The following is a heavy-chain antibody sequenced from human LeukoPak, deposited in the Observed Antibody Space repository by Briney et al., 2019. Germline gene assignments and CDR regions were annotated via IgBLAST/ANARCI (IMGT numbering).Heavy chain of an antibody. Sequence: ASVKVSCKVSGYTLSELSMHWVRQAPGKGLEWRGGFQPEDSETVYAQKFQGRVTMTEDTSTDTAYMELSSLRSEDTAVYYCATGKIYCSTTSCSDDSWGQGTLVTVSS. CDR1: GYTLSELS. CDR2: FQPEDSET. V-gene: IGHV1-24*01. D-gene: IGHD2-2*01. J-gene: IGHJ4*02. CDR3: ATGKIYCSTTSCSDDS.